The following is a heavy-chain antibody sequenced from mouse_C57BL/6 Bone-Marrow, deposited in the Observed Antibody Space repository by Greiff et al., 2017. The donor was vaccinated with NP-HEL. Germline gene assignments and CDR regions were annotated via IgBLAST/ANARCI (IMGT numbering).Heavy chain of an antibody. Sequence: QVQLQQSGPGLVQPSQSLSITCTVSGFSLTSYGVHWVRQSPGTGLEWLGVIWSGGSTDYNAAFISRLSISKDNSKSQVFFKMNGLQADDTAIYYCARGGIYYGNNWYFDVWGTGTTVTVSS. CDR1: GFSLTSYG. CDR2: IWSGGST. CDR3: ARGGIYYGNNWYFDV. V-gene: IGHV2-2*01. J-gene: IGHJ1*03. D-gene: IGHD2-1*01.